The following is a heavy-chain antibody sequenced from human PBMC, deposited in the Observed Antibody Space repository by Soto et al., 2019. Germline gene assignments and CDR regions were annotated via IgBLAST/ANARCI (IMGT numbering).Heavy chain of an antibody. CDR1: GFTFSSYA. D-gene: IGHD2-15*01. J-gene: IGHJ4*02. CDR2: ISGSGGST. CDR3: AKDLRYCSGGSCYYSDY. Sequence: GGSLRLSCAASGFTFSSYAMSWVRQAPGKGLEWVSAISGSGGSTYYADSVKGRFTISRDNSKNTLYLQMSSLRAEDTAVYYCAKDLRYCSGGSCYYSDYWGQGTLVTVSS. V-gene: IGHV3-23*01.